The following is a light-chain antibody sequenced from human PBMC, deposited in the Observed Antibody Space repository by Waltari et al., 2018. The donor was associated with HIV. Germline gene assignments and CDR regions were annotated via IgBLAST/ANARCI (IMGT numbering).Light chain of an antibody. V-gene: IGLV1-40*01. CDR2: HNS. CDR1: ISNIGAGYD. Sequence: QSVPKQPPSVSGAPGQRVAISCIGSISNIGAGYDVHWYQQIPDAAPQRLVYHNSDRPSGVPARFSGSKSCTSASLSITGLQAENEADYYCRSYDSSLSAVFGGGTKLTVL. J-gene: IGLJ2*01. CDR3: RSYDSSLSAV.